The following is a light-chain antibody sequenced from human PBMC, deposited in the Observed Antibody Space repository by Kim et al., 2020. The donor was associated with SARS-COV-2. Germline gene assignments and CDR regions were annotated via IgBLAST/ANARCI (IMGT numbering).Light chain of an antibody. V-gene: IGKV4-1*01. CDR3: QQYYTTPIT. J-gene: IGKJ5*01. Sequence: ATITGKSRQSVLSSSNNQIYLGWHQQKPGQPPRLLIYGASSRKSGVPDRFGGSVSGTDFTLTISSLQAEDVAVYYCQQYYTTPITFGQGTRLEIK. CDR2: GAS. CDR1: QSVLSSSNNQIY.